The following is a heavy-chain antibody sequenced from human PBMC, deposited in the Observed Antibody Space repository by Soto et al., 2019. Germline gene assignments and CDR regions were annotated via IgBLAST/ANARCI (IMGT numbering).Heavy chain of an antibody. D-gene: IGHD3-3*01. V-gene: IGHV4-34*01. Sequence: SETLSLTCAVYGGSFSGYYWSWIRQPPGKGLEWIGEINHSGSTNYNPSLKSRVTISVDTSKNQFSLKLSSVTAADTAVYYCAMRGYDFWSGYFWANDAFDIWGQGTMVTVS. J-gene: IGHJ3*02. CDR1: GGSFSGYY. CDR3: AMRGYDFWSGYFWANDAFDI. CDR2: INHSGST.